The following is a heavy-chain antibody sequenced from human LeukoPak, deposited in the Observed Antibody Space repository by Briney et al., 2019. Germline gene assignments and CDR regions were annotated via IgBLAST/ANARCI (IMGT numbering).Heavy chain of an antibody. CDR1: GGTFSSYA. J-gene: IGHJ4*02. D-gene: IGHD6-19*01. Sequence: GASVKVSCKASGGTFSSYAISWVRQAPGQGLGWVGRIIPILGIANYAQKFQGRVTITADKSTSTAYMELSSLRSEDTAVYYCARDLIGSGWCMYYWGQGTLVTVSS. V-gene: IGHV1-69*04. CDR2: IIPILGIA. CDR3: ARDLIGSGWCMYY.